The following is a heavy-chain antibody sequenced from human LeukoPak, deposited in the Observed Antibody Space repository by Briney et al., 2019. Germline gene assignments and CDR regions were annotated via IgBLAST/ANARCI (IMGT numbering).Heavy chain of an antibody. J-gene: IGHJ4*02. CDR3: ARDELVNDYFDY. Sequence: PGGSLRLSCAASGFTFSSYAMHWVRQAPGKGLEWVAVISYDGSNKYYADSVKGRFTISRDNSKNTLYLQMNSLRAEDTAVYYCARDELVNDYFDYWGQGTLVTVSS. CDR2: ISYDGSNK. V-gene: IGHV3-30-3*01. CDR1: GFTFSSYA. D-gene: IGHD4-23*01.